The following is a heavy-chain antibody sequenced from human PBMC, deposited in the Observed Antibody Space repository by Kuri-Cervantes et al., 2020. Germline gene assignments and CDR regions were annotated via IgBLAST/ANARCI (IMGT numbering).Heavy chain of an antibody. D-gene: IGHD6-6*01. V-gene: IGHV3-23*01. CDR1: GFTFSSYA. J-gene: IGHJ4*02. Sequence: GGSLRLSCAASGFTFSSYAMSWVRQAPGKGLEWVSAISGSGGSTYCADSVKGRFTISRDNAKNSLYLQMNSLRAEDTAVYYCAREYSSSSVGYWGQGTLVTVSS. CDR2: ISGSGGST. CDR3: AREYSSSSVGY.